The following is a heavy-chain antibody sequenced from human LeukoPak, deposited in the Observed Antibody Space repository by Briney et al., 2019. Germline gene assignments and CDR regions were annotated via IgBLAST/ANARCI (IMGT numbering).Heavy chain of an antibody. V-gene: IGHV4-34*01. CDR2: INPGGST. Sequence: SETLSLTCAVFGGSFSGYYLSWIRQPPGKGLEWIGEINPGGSTDYNPSLKSRVTISMDTSKNQFSLNLTAVSAADTAVYYCARYAAGYYYFYMDVWGKGTSVTVSS. J-gene: IGHJ6*03. CDR3: ARYAAGYYYFYMDV. D-gene: IGHD2-15*01. CDR1: GGSFSGYY.